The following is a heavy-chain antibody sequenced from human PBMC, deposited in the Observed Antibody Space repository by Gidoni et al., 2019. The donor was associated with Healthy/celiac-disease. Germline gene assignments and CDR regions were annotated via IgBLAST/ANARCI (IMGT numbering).Heavy chain of an antibody. D-gene: IGHD3-22*01. V-gene: IGHV3-21*01. CDR1: GSTFSSYS. CDR3: ARLSEDRSGYYSGLDY. CDR2: MSSSSSYI. J-gene: IGHJ4*02. Sequence: EVQLVASGGGLVKPGGSLRLSCAASGSTFSSYSMNWVRQAPGKGLEWVSSMSSSSSYIYYADSVKGRFTISRDNAKNSLYLQMNSLRAEDTAVYYCARLSEDRSGYYSGLDYWGQGTLVTVSS.